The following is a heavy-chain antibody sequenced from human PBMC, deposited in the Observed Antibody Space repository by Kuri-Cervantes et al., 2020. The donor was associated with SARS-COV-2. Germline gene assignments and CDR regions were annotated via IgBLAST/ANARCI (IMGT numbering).Heavy chain of an antibody. J-gene: IGHJ4*02. D-gene: IGHD2-2*01. Sequence: ASVKVSCKASGYTFTGYYMHWVRQAPGQGLEWMGWINPNCGGTNYAQKFQGRVTRNRDTSISTAYMELSRLRSDDTAVYYCARGSGVVPAAPTYYFDYWGQGTLVTVSS. CDR2: INPNCGGT. CDR1: GYTFTGYY. CDR3: ARGSGVVPAAPTYYFDY. V-gene: IGHV1-2*02.